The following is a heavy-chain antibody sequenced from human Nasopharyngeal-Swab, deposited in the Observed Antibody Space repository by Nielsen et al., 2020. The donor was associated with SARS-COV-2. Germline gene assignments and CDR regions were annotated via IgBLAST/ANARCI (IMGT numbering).Heavy chain of an antibody. Sequence: GGSLRLSCAASGFTFSSYAMSWVRQAPGKGLERVSAISGSGGSTYYADSVKGRFTISRDNSKNTLYLQMNSLRAEDTAVYYCAKENCGGDCLDYYYYYGMDVWGQGTTVTVSS. CDR2: ISGSGGST. CDR3: AKENCGGDCLDYYYYYGMDV. D-gene: IGHD2-21*02. CDR1: GFTFSSYA. J-gene: IGHJ6*02. V-gene: IGHV3-23*01.